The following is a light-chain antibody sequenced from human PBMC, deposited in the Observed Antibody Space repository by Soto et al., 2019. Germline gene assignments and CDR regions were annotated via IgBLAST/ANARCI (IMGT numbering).Light chain of an antibody. CDR3: LLSYNGPYV. J-gene: IGLJ1*01. CDR1: TGAVTNGHY. V-gene: IGLV7-46*01. Sequence: QAVVTQEPSLTVSPGGTVTLTCGSSTGAVTNGHYPYWFQQKPGQAPRTLIYDTTNRHSWTPARFSDSLLGGKAALTLSGAQPEDGAEYYCLLSYNGPYVFGTGTKVTVL. CDR2: DTT.